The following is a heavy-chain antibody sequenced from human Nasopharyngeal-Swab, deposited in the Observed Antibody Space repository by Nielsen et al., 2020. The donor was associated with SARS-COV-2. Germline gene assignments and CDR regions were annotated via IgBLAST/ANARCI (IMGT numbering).Heavy chain of an antibody. CDR3: AKDLSGIAAADDAFDI. J-gene: IGHJ3*02. V-gene: IGHV3-23*01. Sequence: GGSLRLSCAASGFTFSSYAMSWVSQAPGKGLEWVSAISGSGGSTYYADSVKGRFTISRDNSKNTLYLQMNSLRAEDTAVYYCAKDLSGIAAADDAFDIWGQGTMVTVSS. CDR2: ISGSGGST. CDR1: GFTFSSYA. D-gene: IGHD6-13*01.